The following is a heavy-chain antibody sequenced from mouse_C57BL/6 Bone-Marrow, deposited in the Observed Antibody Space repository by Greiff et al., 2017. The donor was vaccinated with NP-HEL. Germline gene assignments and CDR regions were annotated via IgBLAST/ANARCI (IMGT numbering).Heavy chain of an antibody. CDR1: GYTFTDYN. V-gene: IGHV1-18*01. CDR3: ARSYYYYGSSLYFDY. D-gene: IGHD1-1*01. Sequence: VHVKQSGPELVKPGASVKIPCKASGYTFTDYNMDWVKQSHGKSLEWIGDINPNNGGTIYNQKFKGKATLTVDKSSSTAYMELRSLTSEDTAVYYCARSYYYYGSSLYFDYWGQGTTLTVSS. J-gene: IGHJ2*01. CDR2: INPNNGGT.